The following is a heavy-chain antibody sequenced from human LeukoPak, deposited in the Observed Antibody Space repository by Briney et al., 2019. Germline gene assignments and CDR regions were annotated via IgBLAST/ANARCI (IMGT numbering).Heavy chain of an antibody. CDR1: GYTFTGYY. CDR3: ARGRINIAVAGTPINWFDP. D-gene: IGHD6-19*01. Sequence: ASVKVSCKASGYTFTGYYMNWVRQAPGQGLEWMGWINPNSGGTNYAQKFQGRVTMTRDTSISTAYMELSRLRSDDTAVYYCARGRINIAVAGTPINWFDPWGQGTLVTVSS. CDR2: INPNSGGT. J-gene: IGHJ5*02. V-gene: IGHV1-2*02.